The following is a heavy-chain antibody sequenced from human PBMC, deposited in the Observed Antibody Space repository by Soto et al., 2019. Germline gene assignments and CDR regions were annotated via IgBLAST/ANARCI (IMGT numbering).Heavy chain of an antibody. J-gene: IGHJ6*03. V-gene: IGHV3-7*01. CDR1: GFTFSSYW. CDR3: ARALGSYDTYYYYYYMDV. D-gene: IGHD2-15*01. Sequence: GGSLRLSCAASGFTFSSYWMSWVRQAPGKGLEWVANIKQDGSEKYYVDSVKGRFTISRDNAKNSLYLQMNSLRAEDTAVYYCARALGSYDTYYYYYYMDVWGKGTTVTVSS. CDR2: IKQDGSEK.